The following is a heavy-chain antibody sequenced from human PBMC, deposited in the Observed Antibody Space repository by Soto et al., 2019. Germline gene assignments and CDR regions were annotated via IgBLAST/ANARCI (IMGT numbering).Heavy chain of an antibody. J-gene: IGHJ3*02. D-gene: IGHD1-26*01. CDR2: IYYIGST. V-gene: IGHV4-39*01. CDR1: GVSISTTSYY. Sequence: QLQLQESGPGLVKPSETLSLICTVSGVSISTTSYYWGWFRQPPGKGLKWIGSIYYIGSTYYNPSLNSRVTISVDTSKNQFSLMLNSVTAADTAVFYCARSWGGSYIDAFDIWGQGTLVTVSS. CDR3: ARSWGGSYIDAFDI.